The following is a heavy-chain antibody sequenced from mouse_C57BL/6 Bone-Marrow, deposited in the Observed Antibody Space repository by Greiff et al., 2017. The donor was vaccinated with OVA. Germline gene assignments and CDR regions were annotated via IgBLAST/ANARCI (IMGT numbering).Heavy chain of an antibody. Sequence: VQLQQSGPELVKPGASVKISCKASGYAFSSSWMNWVKQRPGKGLEWIGRIYPGDGDTNYNGKFKGKATLTADKSSSTAYMQLSSLTSEDSAVYFCARWYYEEDYFDYWGQGTTLTVSS. CDR1: GYAFSSSW. CDR2: IYPGDGDT. CDR3: ARWYYEEDYFDY. J-gene: IGHJ2*01. D-gene: IGHD1-1*01. V-gene: IGHV1-82*01.